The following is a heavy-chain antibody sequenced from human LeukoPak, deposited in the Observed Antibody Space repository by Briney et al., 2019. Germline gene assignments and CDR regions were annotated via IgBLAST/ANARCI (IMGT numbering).Heavy chain of an antibody. J-gene: IGHJ4*02. D-gene: IGHD3-22*01. Sequence: ASVKVSCKVSGNRLTELSVHWVRQAPGKGLEWMGGFDVEAGDTKYAQNFQGRVTMTEDTSTDTAYMELSSLRSEDTAVYYCATDPTYYFDGSGSYHVDYWGQGTLVTVSS. CDR2: FDVEAGDT. CDR1: GNRLTELS. CDR3: ATDPTYYFDGSGSYHVDY. V-gene: IGHV1-24*01.